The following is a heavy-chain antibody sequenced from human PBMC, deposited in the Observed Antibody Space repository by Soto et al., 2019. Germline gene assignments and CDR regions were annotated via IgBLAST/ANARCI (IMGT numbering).Heavy chain of an antibody. D-gene: IGHD3-10*01. CDR1: GFTFSSYA. V-gene: IGHV3-23*01. J-gene: IGHJ6*03. CDR3: AKSQPLTMVRDFYYYYMDV. CDR2: ISGSGGST. Sequence: GGSLRLSCAASGFTFSSYAMSWVRQAPGKGLEWVSAISGSGGSTYYADSVKGRFTISRDNSKNTLYLQMNSLRAEDTAVYYCAKSQPLTMVRDFYYYYMDVWGKGTTVTVSS.